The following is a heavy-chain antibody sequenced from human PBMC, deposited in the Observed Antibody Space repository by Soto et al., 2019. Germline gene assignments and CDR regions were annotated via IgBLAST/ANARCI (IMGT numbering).Heavy chain of an antibody. CDR1: GFSLSTSGVG. Sequence: FGLTLVNPTQTLALTFTFSGFSLSTSGVGVGWIRQPPGKALEWLARIDWDDDKYYSTSLKTRLTISKDTSKNQVVLTMTKMDPVDTATYYCARVRITMVRGVIKPSYYYYMDVWGKGTTVTVSS. CDR3: ARVRITMVRGVIKPSYYYYMDV. J-gene: IGHJ6*03. V-gene: IGHV2-70*11. D-gene: IGHD3-10*01. CDR2: IDWDDDK.